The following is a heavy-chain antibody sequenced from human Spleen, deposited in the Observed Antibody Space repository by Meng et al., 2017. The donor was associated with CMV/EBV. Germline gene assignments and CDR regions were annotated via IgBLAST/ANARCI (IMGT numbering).Heavy chain of an antibody. V-gene: IGHV3-7*01. CDR3: AGGKAAAGTR. CDR1: GFPFVSYW. CDR2: IKEDGSEK. J-gene: IGHJ4*02. D-gene: IGHD6-13*01. Sequence: GGSLRLSCAASGFPFVSYWMTWVRQAPGKGLEWVANIKEDGSEKEYVDSVKGRFTISRDNAKKSLYLQMNNLRAEDTAVYYCAGGKAAAGTRWGQGTLVTVSS.